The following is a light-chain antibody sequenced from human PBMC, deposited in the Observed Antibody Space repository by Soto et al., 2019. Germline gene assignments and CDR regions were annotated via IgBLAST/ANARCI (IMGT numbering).Light chain of an antibody. CDR3: PQYSGWPFT. V-gene: IGKV3-15*01. J-gene: IGKJ2*01. CDR1: QSISNH. CDR2: GAS. Sequence: EIVMTQSPATLAVSPGESATLSCRASQSISNHLTWYQQKPGQPPRLLIYGASTRATVIPARFSGSGFGTEFTLIISNLQSEEFAGYYCPQYSGWPFTFGQGTKLEIK.